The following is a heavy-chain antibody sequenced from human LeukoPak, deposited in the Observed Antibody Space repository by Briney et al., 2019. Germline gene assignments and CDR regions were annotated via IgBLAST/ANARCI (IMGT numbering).Heavy chain of an antibody. D-gene: IGHD6-13*01. CDR3: AKDRWGQQLVRNWFDP. V-gene: IGHV3-23*01. Sequence: GGSLRLSCAASGFTFSSYAMSWVRQAPGKGLEGVSAISGSGGSTHYADSVKGRLPLSRDNSQTTLYLQMNSLRAEDTAVYSCAKDRWGQQLVRNWFDPWGQGTLVTVSS. CDR2: ISGSGGST. CDR1: GFTFSSYA. J-gene: IGHJ5*02.